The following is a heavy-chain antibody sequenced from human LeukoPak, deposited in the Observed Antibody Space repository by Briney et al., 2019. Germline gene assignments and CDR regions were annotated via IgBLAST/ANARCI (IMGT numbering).Heavy chain of an antibody. CDR1: GFTFSSYA. CDR2: ISGRGGST. J-gene: IGHJ4*02. V-gene: IGHV3-23*01. D-gene: IGHD2-15*01. Sequence: GGSLRLSCAASGFTFSSYAISWGRQAPGKGVEWVSAISGRGGSTYYADSVEGRFTISRDNSKNTLYLQMNSLRAEDTAVYYCAKDLEPEDIVVVVAANLGYDYWGQGTLVTVSS. CDR3: AKDLEPEDIVVVVAANLGYDY.